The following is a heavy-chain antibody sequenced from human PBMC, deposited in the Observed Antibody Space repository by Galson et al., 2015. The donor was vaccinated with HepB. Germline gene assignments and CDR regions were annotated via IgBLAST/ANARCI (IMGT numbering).Heavy chain of an antibody. CDR1: GFTVSNNY. D-gene: IGHD3-10*02. Sequence: SLRLSCAASGFTVSNNYMSWVRQAPGKGLEWVSVFYSGGSTYYADSVKGRFTISRHNSKNTVYLQMNSLRAEDTAVYYCARWPSLYGRLAFDIWGQGTMVTVSS. V-gene: IGHV3-53*04. J-gene: IGHJ3*02. CDR3: ARWPSLYGRLAFDI. CDR2: FYSGGST.